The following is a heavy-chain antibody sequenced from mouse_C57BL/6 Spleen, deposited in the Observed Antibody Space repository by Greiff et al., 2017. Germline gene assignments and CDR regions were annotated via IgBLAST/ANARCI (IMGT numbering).Heavy chain of an antibody. V-gene: IGHV1-69*01. CDR3: ARGHLALAY. J-gene: IGHJ4*01. D-gene: IGHD6-1*01. CDR1: GYTFTSYW. CDR2: IDPSDSYT. Sequence: QVQLKQPGAELVMPGASVKLSCKASGYTFTSYWMHWVKQSPGQGLEWIGEIDPSDSYTNYNQKFKGKSTLTVDKSSSTAYMQLSSLTSEDSAVYYCARGHLALAYWGPGTSVTVSS.